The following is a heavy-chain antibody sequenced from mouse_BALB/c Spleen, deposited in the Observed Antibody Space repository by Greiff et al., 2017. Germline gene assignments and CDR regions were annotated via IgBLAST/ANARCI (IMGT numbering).Heavy chain of an antibody. CDR1: GFTFSNYW. CDR2: IRLKSNNYAT. J-gene: IGHJ4*01. Sequence: EVKLLESGGGLVQPGGSMKLSCVASGFTFSNYWMNWVRQSPEKGLEWVAEIRLKSNNYATHYAESVKGRFTISRDESKSSVYLQMNNLRAEDTGIYYCTRGPSMDYWGQGTSVTVSS. CDR3: TRGPSMDY. V-gene: IGHV6-6*02.